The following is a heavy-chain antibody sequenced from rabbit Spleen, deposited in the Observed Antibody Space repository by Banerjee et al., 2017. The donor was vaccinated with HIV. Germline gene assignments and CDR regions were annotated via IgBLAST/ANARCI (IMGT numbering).Heavy chain of an antibody. CDR2: INTATGKA. J-gene: IGHJ6*01. D-gene: IGHD1-1*01. CDR1: GFFISDRDV. CDR3: ARDTSSSFSSYGMGL. V-gene: IGHV1S45*01. Sequence: QEHLEESGGVLVKPETSLTLTSKASGFFISDRDVMCWVRPAPGKGLEWIACINTATGKAVYATWARGRFSISKTSSTTVTLQMTSLTAAATATYFCARDTSSSFSSYGMGLWGQGTLVTVS.